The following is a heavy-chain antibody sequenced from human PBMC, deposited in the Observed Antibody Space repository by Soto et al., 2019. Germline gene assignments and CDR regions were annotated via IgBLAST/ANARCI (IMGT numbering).Heavy chain of an antibody. CDR2: INGGNGDT. Sequence: VPLVQSGAEVKKPGASVKVSFKPSGYSFTSYAMHWVRQAPGQRLEWMGWINGGNGDTKYSQKFQGRVTITIDTSATRVSMELTNLKSDDTAVYYCARSVIVANGNLNWFAPWGQVTLVTVSS. CDR1: GYSFTSYA. CDR3: ARSVIVANGNLNWFAP. J-gene: IGHJ5*02. D-gene: IGHD6-25*01. V-gene: IGHV1-3*01.